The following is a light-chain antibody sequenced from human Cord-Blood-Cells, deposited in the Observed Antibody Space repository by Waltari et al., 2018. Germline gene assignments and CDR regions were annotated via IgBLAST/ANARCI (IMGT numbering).Light chain of an antibody. V-gene: IGKV2-28*01. CDR1: QSLLHSNGYNY. Sequence: DLVMTQSPLALPVTPGEPASISCRSSQSLLHSNGYNYLDWYLQKPGQSPQLLIYLGSNRDSGVPDRFSGSGSGTDFTLKISRVEAEDVGVYYCMQALQTPITFGQGTRLEIK. J-gene: IGKJ5*01. CDR3: MQALQTPIT. CDR2: LGS.